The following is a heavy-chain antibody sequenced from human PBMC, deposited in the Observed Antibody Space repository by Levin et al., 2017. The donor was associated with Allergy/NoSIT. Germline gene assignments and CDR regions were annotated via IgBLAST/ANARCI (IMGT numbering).Heavy chain of an antibody. V-gene: IGHV3-23*01. CDR1: GFTFSTYA. D-gene: IGHD3-3*01. CDR2: MSAGGDRA. CDR3: TKPPWSSGWVSDY. Sequence: PGESLKISCAASGFTFSTYAMTWVRQAPGKGLEWVSAMSAGGDRAYYADSVKGRFTISRDNSKNTLYLQMNSLRVEDTALYYCTKPPWSSGWVSDYWGQGTLLTVSS. J-gene: IGHJ4*02.